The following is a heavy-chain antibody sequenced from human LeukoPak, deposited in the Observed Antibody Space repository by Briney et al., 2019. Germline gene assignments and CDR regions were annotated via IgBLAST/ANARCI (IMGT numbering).Heavy chain of an antibody. D-gene: IGHD3-3*01. V-gene: IGHV4-59*11. Sequence: SETLSLTCTVPGGSISSHYWSWIRQPPGKGLEWIGYIYYSGSTNYNPSLKSRVTIPVDTSKNQFSLKLSSVTAADTAVYYCARAGYDFWSGYYLESYYYYYYMDVWGKGTTVTVSS. CDR1: GGSISSHY. J-gene: IGHJ6*03. CDR2: IYYSGST. CDR3: ARAGYDFWSGYYLESYYYYYYMDV.